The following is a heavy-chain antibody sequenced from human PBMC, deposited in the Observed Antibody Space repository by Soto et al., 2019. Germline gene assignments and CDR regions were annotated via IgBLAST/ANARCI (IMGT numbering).Heavy chain of an antibody. D-gene: IGHD2-21*02. CDR2: IIPIFGTA. J-gene: IGHJ3*02. CDR1: GGTFSSDA. V-gene: IGHV1-69*13. Sequence: GASVKVSCKASGGTFSSDAISWVRQAPGQGLEWMGGIIPIFGTANYAQKFQGRVTITADESTSTAYMELSSLRSEDTAVYYCANPAPSYCGGDCLEAFDIWGQGTMVTVSS. CDR3: ANPAPSYCGGDCLEAFDI.